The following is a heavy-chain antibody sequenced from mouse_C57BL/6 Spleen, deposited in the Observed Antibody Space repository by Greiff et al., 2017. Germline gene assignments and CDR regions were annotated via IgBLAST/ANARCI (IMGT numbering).Heavy chain of an antibody. CDR1: GFDISSYW. V-gene: IGHV1-80*01. CDR2: IYPGDGDT. CDR3: AYGCDRCYAMDY. J-gene: IGHJ4*01. Sequence: QVQLKQSGAELVKPGASVKFSCKASGFDISSYWMNWVKQRPGQGLEWIGQIYPGDGDTKYNGKFQGKATLTADKSSSTAYMQLSSLTSEDSAVYICAYGCDRCYAMDYWGQGTSVTVSS. D-gene: IGHD2-2*01.